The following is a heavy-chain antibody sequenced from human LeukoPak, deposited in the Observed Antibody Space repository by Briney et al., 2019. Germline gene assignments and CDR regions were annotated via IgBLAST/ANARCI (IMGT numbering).Heavy chain of an antibody. CDR2: IIPIFGTA. V-gene: IGHV1-69*13. J-gene: IGHJ4*02. CDR3: ARHQRSYYDISGYYFDY. Sequence: SVKVSCKASGGAFSSCAISWVRQAPGQGLEWMGGIIPIFGTANYAQKFQGRVTITADESTSTAYMELSSLRSEDTAVYYCARHQRSYYDISGYYFDYWGQGTLVTVSS. D-gene: IGHD3-22*01. CDR1: GGAFSSCA.